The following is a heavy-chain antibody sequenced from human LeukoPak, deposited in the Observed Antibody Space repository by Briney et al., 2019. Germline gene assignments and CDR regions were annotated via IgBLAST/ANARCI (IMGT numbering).Heavy chain of an antibody. V-gene: IGHV3-48*03. CDR2: ISSSCSTI. CDR1: GFTFSSYE. D-gene: IGHD3-9*01. J-gene: IGHJ4*02. CDR3: AREGYFDWLLYFDY. Sequence: PGGSLRLSCAASGFTFSSYEMNWVRQAPGKGLEWVSYISSSCSTIYYADSVKGRFTISRDNAKNSLYLQMNSLRAEDTAVYYCAREGYFDWLLYFDYWGQGTLVTVSS.